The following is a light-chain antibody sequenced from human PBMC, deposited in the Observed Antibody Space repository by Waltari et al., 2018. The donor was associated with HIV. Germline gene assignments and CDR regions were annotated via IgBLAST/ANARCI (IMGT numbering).Light chain of an antibody. CDR1: ISNIGHKP. J-gene: IGLJ2*01. V-gene: IGLV1-44*01. CDR3: AAWDDSLSVVV. Sequence: QSVLTQPPSASGTPGQRVIISCSGNISNIGHKPVNWYQQVAGAAPKLLIYNNDERPSGVPDRFSGSKSGTSASLAISGLQSEDEADFYCAAWDDSLSVVVFGGGTKLTVL. CDR2: NND.